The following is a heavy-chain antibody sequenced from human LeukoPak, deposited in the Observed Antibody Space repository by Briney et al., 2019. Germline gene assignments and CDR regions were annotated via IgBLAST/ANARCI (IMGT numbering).Heavy chain of an antibody. Sequence: WGCLRLSCSASGFPLSDSSMNCVRQAPGKGREGGSSISTVSTYKRYEDSAKGRFTISRDNSKNLLYLQMSSLSAEDTAVYYCTRDGSGFYHYYYMDVWGKGTTVTVSS. J-gene: IGHJ6*03. CDR2: ISTVSTYK. D-gene: IGHD6-25*01. V-gene: IGHV3-21*01. CDR3: TRDGSGFYHYYYMDV. CDR1: GFPLSDSS.